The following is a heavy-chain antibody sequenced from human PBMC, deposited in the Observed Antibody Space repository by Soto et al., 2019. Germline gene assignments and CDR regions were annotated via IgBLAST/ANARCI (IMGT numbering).Heavy chain of an antibody. Sequence: PGGSLRLSCAASGFTFGSYGLHWVRQAPGKGLEWVAVISYDGSNKYYADSVKGRFTTSRDNSKNTLYLQMNSLRAEDTAVYYCAKDCTNGLDYWGQGTLVTVSS. CDR1: GFTFGSYG. J-gene: IGHJ4*02. CDR2: ISYDGSNK. V-gene: IGHV3-30*18. D-gene: IGHD2-8*01. CDR3: AKDCTNGLDY.